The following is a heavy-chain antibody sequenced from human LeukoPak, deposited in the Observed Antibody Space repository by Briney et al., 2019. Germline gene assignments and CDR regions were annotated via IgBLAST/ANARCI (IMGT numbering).Heavy chain of an antibody. V-gene: IGHV3-23*01. CDR1: GFSFSSYA. D-gene: IGHD1-1*01. CDR2: ISGSGGTT. J-gene: IGHJ4*02. CDR3: TKDRTGFGSPPD. Sequence: QPGGSLRLSCAASGFSFSSYAMSWVRQAPGKGLDWVSAISGSGGTTYYADSVKGRFTISRDNSENTLYLQMNSLRAEDTAIYYCTKDRTGFGSPPDWGQETLVTVSS.